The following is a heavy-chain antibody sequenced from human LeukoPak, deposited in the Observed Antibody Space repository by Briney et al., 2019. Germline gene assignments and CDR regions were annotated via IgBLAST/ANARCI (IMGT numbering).Heavy chain of an antibody. Sequence: ASVKVSCKASGYTFTGHDINWVRQATGQGLEWMGWMNPNSGNTGYAQKFQGRVTMTRNTSISTAYMELSSLRSEDTAVYYCARANLLRYFDWTPRGNWFDPWGQGTLVTVSS. D-gene: IGHD3-9*01. V-gene: IGHV1-8*01. CDR1: GYTFTGHD. CDR2: MNPNSGNT. J-gene: IGHJ5*02. CDR3: ARANLLRYFDWTPRGNWFDP.